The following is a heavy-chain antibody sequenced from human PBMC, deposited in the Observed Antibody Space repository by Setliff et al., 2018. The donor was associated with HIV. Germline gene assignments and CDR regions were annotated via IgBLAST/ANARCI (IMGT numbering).Heavy chain of an antibody. CDR1: GFTFTSYW. CDR3: VRDLMPTVSGEISPDAFGV. Sequence: PVGSLRLSCAASGFTFTSYWMSWVRQAPGKGLEWVAVIWYDGSDGFYADSVQGRFTLSRDNSRNTVYLQMNDLRAEDTALYYCVRDLMPTVSGEISPDAFGVWGQGTMVTVSS. V-gene: IGHV3-33*08. CDR2: IWYDGSDG. D-gene: IGHD4-4*01. J-gene: IGHJ3*01.